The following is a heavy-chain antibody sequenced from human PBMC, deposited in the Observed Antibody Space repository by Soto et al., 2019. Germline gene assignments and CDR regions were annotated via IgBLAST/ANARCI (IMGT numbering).Heavy chain of an antibody. CDR1: GGSFSSYT. D-gene: IGHD5-12*01. J-gene: IGHJ5*02. Sequence: ASVKVSCKASGGSFSSYTISWVRQAPGQGLEWMGRIIPILGIANYAQKFQGRVTITADKSTSTAYMELSSLRSEDTAVYYCARDLGRIIVATFDPWGQVTLFTVSS. V-gene: IGHV1-69*04. CDR2: IIPILGIA. CDR3: ARDLGRIIVATFDP.